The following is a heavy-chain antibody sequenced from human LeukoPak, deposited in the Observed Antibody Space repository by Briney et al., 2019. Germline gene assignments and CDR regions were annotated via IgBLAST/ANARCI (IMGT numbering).Heavy chain of an antibody. V-gene: IGHV3-30*03. D-gene: IGHD5-18*01. Sequence: PGRSLRLSCAPSGLTSSYYAMHCVRQAPGRGREWVAVIAYDGRDQKYAYSVRGRFIISRDDSNKTLCLQLNRLRPDDTAIYYCARESGYSYNRGYLDSWGQGTLVTVSS. CDR1: GLTSSYYA. CDR2: IAYDGRDQ. CDR3: ARESGYSYNRGYLDS. J-gene: IGHJ4*02.